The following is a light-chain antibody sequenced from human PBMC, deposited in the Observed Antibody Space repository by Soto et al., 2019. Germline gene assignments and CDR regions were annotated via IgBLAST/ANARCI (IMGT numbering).Light chain of an antibody. V-gene: IGLV2-8*01. CDR2: EVS. J-gene: IGLJ2*01. Sequence: QSVLTQPPSASGSPGQSVTISCTGTSSDVGGYSYVSWYQQHPGKAPKLMIYEVSKRPSGVPDRFSGSKSGNTAFLTVSGLQAEDEADYYCSSYEGSNNLLFVGGTKVTVL. CDR3: SSYEGSNNLL. CDR1: SSDVGGYSY.